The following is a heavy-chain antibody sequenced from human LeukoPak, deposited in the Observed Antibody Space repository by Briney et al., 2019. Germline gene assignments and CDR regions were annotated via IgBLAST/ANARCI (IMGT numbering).Heavy chain of an antibody. Sequence: GGSLRLSCAASGLTFSSYAMSWVRQAPGKGLEWVSAISGSGGSTYYADSVKGRFTISRDNSKNTLYLQMNSLRAEDTAVYYCAKDLSDGDYYDSSGFDYWGQGTLVTVSS. D-gene: IGHD3-22*01. V-gene: IGHV3-23*01. CDR1: GLTFSSYA. CDR2: ISGSGGST. J-gene: IGHJ4*02. CDR3: AKDLSDGDYYDSSGFDY.